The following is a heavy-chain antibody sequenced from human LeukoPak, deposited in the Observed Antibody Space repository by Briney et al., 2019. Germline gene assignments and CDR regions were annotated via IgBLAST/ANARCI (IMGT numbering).Heavy chain of an antibody. D-gene: IGHD1-26*01. CDR3: AREQKSIGSYFNY. V-gene: IGHV1-18*01. CDR1: GYTFTSYD. CDR2: INTYNGNT. Sequence: GASVKVSCKASGYTFTSYDISWVGQAPGQGLEWMGWINTYNGNTNYAQKLQGRVTTTTDTSTSTAYMELRNLRSDDTAVYYCAREQKSIGSYFNYWGQGTLVTVS. J-gene: IGHJ4*02.